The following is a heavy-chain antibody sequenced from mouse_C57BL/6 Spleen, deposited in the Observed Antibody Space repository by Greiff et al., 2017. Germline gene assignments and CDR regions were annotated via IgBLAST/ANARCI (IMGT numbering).Heavy chain of an antibody. CDR1: GYTFTSYW. CDR2: IDPSDSET. CDR3: ARLGYYDYDQYYFDY. J-gene: IGHJ2*01. D-gene: IGHD2-4*01. Sequence: VQLQQPGAELVRPGSSVKLSCKASGYTFTSYWMHWVKQRPIQGLEWIGNIDPSDSETHYNQKFKDKATLTVDKSSSTAYMQLSSLTSEDSAVYYCARLGYYDYDQYYFDYWGQGTTLTVSS. V-gene: IGHV1-52*01.